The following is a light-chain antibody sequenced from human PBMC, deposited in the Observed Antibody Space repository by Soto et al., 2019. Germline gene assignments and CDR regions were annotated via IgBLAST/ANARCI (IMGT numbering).Light chain of an antibody. CDR2: GAS. J-gene: IGKJ1*01. CDR1: QSVSSSY. V-gene: IGKV3-20*01. CDR3: QQYGSSPWT. Sequence: ETVLTQSPGTLSLSPGERATLSCRASQSVSSSYLAWYQQKPGQSPRLLIYGASSRATGIPDRFSGSGSGTDFTLTISRREPEDFAVYYCQQYGSSPWTFDQGTKVEIK.